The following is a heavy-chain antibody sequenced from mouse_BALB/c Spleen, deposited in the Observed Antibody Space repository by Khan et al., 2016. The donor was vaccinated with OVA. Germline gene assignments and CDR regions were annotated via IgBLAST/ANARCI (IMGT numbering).Heavy chain of an antibody. CDR2: IQSNGGST. Sequence: EVQRVASGGGLVQPEGSLKLSCAASGFTFSSYGMSWVRQTPNKRQELVTTIQSNGGSTYSPDRVKGRFTISIDNAKYRLYLQMSSLTAEDTAMYYCSRMARTINWGQGTTLTVSS. CDR3: SRMARTIN. V-gene: IGHV5-6-3*01. J-gene: IGHJ2*01. CDR1: GFTFSSYG.